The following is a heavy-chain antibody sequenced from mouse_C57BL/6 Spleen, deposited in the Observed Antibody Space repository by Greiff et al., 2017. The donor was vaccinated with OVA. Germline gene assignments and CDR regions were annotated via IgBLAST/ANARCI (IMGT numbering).Heavy chain of an antibody. V-gene: IGHV1-82*01. CDR3: ARDPFDYYGSSFYV. CDR1: GYAFSSSW. CDR2: IYPGDGDT. J-gene: IGHJ1*03. Sequence: QVQLQQSGPELVKPGASVKISCKASGYAFSSSWMNWVKQRPGKGLEWIGRIYPGDGDTNYNGKFKGKATLTADKSSSTAYMQLSSLTSEDSAVYFCARDPFDYYGSSFYVWGTGTTVTVSS. D-gene: IGHD1-1*01.